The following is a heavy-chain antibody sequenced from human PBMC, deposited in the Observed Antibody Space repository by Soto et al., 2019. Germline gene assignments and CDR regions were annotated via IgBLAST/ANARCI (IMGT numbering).Heavy chain of an antibody. CDR3: ARDLLDRYYDSSDYYYY. Sequence: QVQLVQSAAEVKKPGSSVKVSCQASGGTFSSYAISWVRQAPGQGLEWMGGIILIFGTANYAQKFQGRVTITADDSTSTADRELSSLRSEDTAVYYCARDLLDRYYDSSDYYYYWCQGSLVTVSS. J-gene: IGHJ4*02. CDR2: IILIFGTA. V-gene: IGHV1-69*01. D-gene: IGHD3-22*01. CDR1: GGTFSSYA.